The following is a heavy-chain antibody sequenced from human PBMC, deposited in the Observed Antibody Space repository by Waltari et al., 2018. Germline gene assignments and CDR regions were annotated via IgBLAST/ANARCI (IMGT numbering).Heavy chain of an antibody. Sequence: QVQLVESGGGVVQPGRSLRLYCAASGFTFSDYALHWVRQAPGKGLEWGAIISYDGSSKFYTDAVKGRFTISRDNSKNTLYLQMSSLRAEDTAVYYCASDTSGYIDYWGQGTLVTVSS. CDR1: GFTFSDYA. J-gene: IGHJ4*02. CDR2: ISYDGSSK. CDR3: ASDTSGYIDY. D-gene: IGHD3-22*01. V-gene: IGHV3-30-3*01.